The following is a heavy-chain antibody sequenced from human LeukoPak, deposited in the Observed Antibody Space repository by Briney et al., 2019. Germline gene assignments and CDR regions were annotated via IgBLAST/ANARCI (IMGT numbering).Heavy chain of an antibody. D-gene: IGHD3-22*01. J-gene: IGHJ4*02. CDR2: VNTVSSYI. CDR3: ARLRRNSDRSDFFYYYDH. Sequence: GGSLRLSCAASGFTFSDYSMNWVRQAPGKGLEWVASVNTVSSYIYYSDSMRGRFTISRDNAKNSLFLQMNSLRAEDTAVYYCARLRRNSDRSDFFYYYDHWGQGTLVTVSS. CDR1: GFTFSDYS. V-gene: IGHV3-21*01.